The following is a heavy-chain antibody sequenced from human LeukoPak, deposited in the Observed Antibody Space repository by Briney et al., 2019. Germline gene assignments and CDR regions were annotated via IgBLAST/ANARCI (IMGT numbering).Heavy chain of an antibody. V-gene: IGHV4-38-2*02. CDR2: IYHSGST. Sequence: SETLSLTCTVSGYSISSGYYWGWIRQPPGKGLEWIGSIYHSGSTYYNPSLKSRVTISVGTSKNQFSLKLSSVTAADTAVYYCARVFGNWFDPWGQGTLVTVSS. J-gene: IGHJ5*02. D-gene: IGHD3-10*01. CDR3: ARVFGNWFDP. CDR1: GYSISSGYY.